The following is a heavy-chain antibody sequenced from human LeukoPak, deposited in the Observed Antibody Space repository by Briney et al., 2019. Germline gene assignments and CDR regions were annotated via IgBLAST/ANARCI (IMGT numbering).Heavy chain of an antibody. J-gene: IGHJ5*02. D-gene: IGHD2-15*01. Sequence: PSETLSLTCTVSGASISSSSYYWGWIRQPPGKGLQWIGSIDYSGSTYYNPSLKSRVTISVDTSKNQFSLKLSSVTAADTAVYYCARHEKDTVLLPAPRAGWFDPWGRGTLVTVSS. CDR1: GASISSSSYY. CDR2: IDYSGST. V-gene: IGHV4-39*01. CDR3: ARHEKDTVLLPAPRAGWFDP.